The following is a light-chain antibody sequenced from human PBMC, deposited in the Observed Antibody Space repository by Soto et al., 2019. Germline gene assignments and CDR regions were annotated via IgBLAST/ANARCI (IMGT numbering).Light chain of an antibody. Sequence: VVVTQSPATLSVSEGERATLSCRASQSVSSNLAWYQQKPGQAPRLLIYGTSTRATGIPARFSGSGSGTEFTLTISSLQSEDFAVYYCQQYNNWPKTFGQGTMV. CDR1: QSVSSN. CDR3: QQYNNWPKT. V-gene: IGKV3-15*01. J-gene: IGKJ1*01. CDR2: GTS.